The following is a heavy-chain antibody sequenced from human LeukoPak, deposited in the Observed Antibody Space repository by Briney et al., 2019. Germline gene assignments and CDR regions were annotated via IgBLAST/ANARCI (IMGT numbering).Heavy chain of an antibody. CDR3: ARGGGYYYYDSAFDY. J-gene: IGHJ4*02. CDR1: GFTFSSYW. D-gene: IGHD3-22*01. CDR2: INTDGSST. V-gene: IGHV3-74*01. Sequence: AGGSLRLSCAASGFTFSSYWMHWVRQAPGKGLVWVSRINTDGSSTSYADSVKGRITISRDNAKNTLYLQMNSLRAEDTAVYHCARGGGYYYYDSAFDYWGQGTLVTVSS.